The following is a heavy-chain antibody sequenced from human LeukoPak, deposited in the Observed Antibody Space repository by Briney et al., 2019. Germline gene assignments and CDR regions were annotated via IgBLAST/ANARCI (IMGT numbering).Heavy chain of an antibody. CDR1: GVSMSAYQ. J-gene: IGHJ4*02. D-gene: IGHD2-21*01. CDR2: IDTKGET. Sequence: SETLSLTCTVSGVSMSAYQWSWVRQSPEKGLEWIGCIDTKGETSYNPSLKSRVTTSVDTSKSQFSLRLTSVTAADTAVYCATPNEVKIALFDHWGQGAPVTVSS. CDR3: TPNEVKIALFDH. V-gene: IGHV4-4*09.